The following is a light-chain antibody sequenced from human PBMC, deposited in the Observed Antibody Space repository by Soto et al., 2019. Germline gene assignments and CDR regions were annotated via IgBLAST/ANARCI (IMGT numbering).Light chain of an antibody. Sequence: EKVMTQSPATLSVSPGESATLSCRASQSVNRNLAWYQQKPGQTPRLLIYGASTRAAGVPVRFSGSGSGTDFNLTISSRQSEDFAIYYCQQYNIWPPEVTFGPGTKVDIK. CDR3: QQYNIWPPEVT. J-gene: IGKJ3*01. CDR1: QSVNRN. V-gene: IGKV3-15*01. CDR2: GAS.